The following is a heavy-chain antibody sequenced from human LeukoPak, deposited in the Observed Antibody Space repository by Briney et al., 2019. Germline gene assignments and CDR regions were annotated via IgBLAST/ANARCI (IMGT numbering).Heavy chain of an antibody. V-gene: IGHV3-48*03. J-gene: IGHJ1*01. CDR1: GFTFSTYE. Sequence: GGSLRLSCAASGFTFSTYEMNWVRQAPGKGLEWISYIGISPDSTVYADSVKGRFTISRDNAKSTLYLQMNSLRVEDTAVYYCVRVGQGVDFQHWGQGTLVTVSP. CDR3: VRVGQGVDFQH. CDR2: IGISPDST. D-gene: IGHD3-3*01.